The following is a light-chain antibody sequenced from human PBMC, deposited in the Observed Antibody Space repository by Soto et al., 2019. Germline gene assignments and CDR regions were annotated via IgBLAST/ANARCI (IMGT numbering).Light chain of an antibody. J-gene: IGKJ5*01. CDR1: QSIRSER. V-gene: IGKV3-20*01. CDR3: QEYDGAPIT. CDR2: DAS. Sequence: EIVLTQSPDTLSLSPGERATLSCRASQSIRSERLAWYQQKPGQAPRLVIFDASNRASGMPDRFSGSGSGTDFTLTIARLEPEDFEVYYCQEYDGAPITFGLGTRLEIK.